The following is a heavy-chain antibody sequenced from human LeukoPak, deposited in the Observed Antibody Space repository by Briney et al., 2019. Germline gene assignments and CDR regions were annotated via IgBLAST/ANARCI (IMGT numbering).Heavy chain of an antibody. D-gene: IGHD5-18*01. CDR2: ISWNSGSI. CDR3: ARHLSGITGYTYGRGIDY. V-gene: IGHV3-9*01. CDR1: GFHFVDYA. J-gene: IGHJ4*02. Sequence: PGGSLRLSCAASGFHFVDYAMHWVRQAPGKGLEWVSSISWNSGSIGYADSVKGRFTISRDNAKDSLFLQMNSLRAEDTAVYYCARHLSGITGYTYGRGIDYWGQGTLVTVSS.